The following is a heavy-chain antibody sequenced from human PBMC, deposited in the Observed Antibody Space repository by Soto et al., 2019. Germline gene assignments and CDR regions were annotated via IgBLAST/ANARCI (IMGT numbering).Heavy chain of an antibody. J-gene: IGHJ4*02. CDR3: ARLSSSGYYTFGY. CDR1: GFTFTNYD. D-gene: IGHD6-19*01. Sequence: EVQLLESGGGLVQPGGSLRLSCAASGFTFTNYDMTWVRQAPGKGLEWVSTVSGSGGTTYYADSVKGRFTISRDNSKNTVHLQMNSLRAEDTAIYYCARLSSSGYYTFGYWGQGTLVTVSS. V-gene: IGHV3-23*01. CDR2: VSGSGGTT.